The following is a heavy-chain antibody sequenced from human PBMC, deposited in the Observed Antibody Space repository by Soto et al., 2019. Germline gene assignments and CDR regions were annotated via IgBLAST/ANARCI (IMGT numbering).Heavy chain of an antibody. D-gene: IGHD3-3*01. V-gene: IGHV3-9*01. CDR3: AKDIERNDFWSGYYDY. CDR1: GFTFDDYA. J-gene: IGHJ4*02. Sequence: GGSLRLSCTASGFTFDDYAMHWVRQVPGKGLEWVSGISWNSGSIGYADSVKGRFTISRDNAKNSLYLQVNSLRAEDAALYYCAKDIERNDFWSGYYDYWGQGTLVTVSS. CDR2: ISWNSGSI.